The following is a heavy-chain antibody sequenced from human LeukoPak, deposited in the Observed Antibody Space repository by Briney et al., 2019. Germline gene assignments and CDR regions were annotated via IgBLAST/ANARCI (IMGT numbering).Heavy chain of an antibody. CDR1: GFTFSNAW. V-gene: IGHV3-7*01. J-gene: IGHJ3*02. CDR2: IKQDGSEK. CDR3: ARHRSGGSQDDAFDI. Sequence: GGSLRLSCAASGFTFSNAWMNWVRQAPGKGLEWVADIKQDGSEKYYVDSVKGRFTISRQNAKKSLFLQMNSLRAEDTAVYYCARHRSGGSQDDAFDIWGQGTLVTVSS. D-gene: IGHD2-15*01.